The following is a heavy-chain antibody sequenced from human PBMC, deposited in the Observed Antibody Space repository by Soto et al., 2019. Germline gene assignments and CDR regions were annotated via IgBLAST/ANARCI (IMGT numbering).Heavy chain of an antibody. CDR1: VFIFSTYA. V-gene: IGHV3-23*01. Sequence: GSLRLYCAASVFIFSTYAMNWVRQAPGKGLEWVSAISSSGDSAYYAESVRGRFTISRDNSINTLYLQMRSLRPEDTAVYYCAHPRGYGVFDAVDIWGQGTMVTVSS. CDR3: AHPRGYGVFDAVDI. CDR2: ISSSGDSA. J-gene: IGHJ3*02. D-gene: IGHD4-17*01.